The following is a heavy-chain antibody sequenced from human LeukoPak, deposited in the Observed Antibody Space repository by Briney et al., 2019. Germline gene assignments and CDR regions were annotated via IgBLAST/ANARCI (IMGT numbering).Heavy chain of an antibody. CDR1: GYTFTSYA. CDR2: INAGNGNT. CDR3: ARDLGGGNYYFDY. V-gene: IGHV1-3*01. J-gene: IGHJ4*02. D-gene: IGHD4-23*01. Sequence: ASVKVSCKASGYTFTSYAMHWVRQAPGQRLEWMGWINAGNGNTKYSQKFQGRVTITRDTSASTAYMELSSLRSEDTAVYYCARDLGGGNYYFDYWGQGTLVTVSS.